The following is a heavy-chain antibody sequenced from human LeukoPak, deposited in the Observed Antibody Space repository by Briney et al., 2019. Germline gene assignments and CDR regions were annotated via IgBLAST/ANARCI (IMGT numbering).Heavy chain of an antibody. J-gene: IGHJ6*03. V-gene: IGHV4-34*01. CDR2: VNHSGST. CDR1: GGSFSGYY. Sequence: SETLSLTCAVFGGSFSGYYWNWIRQPPGKGLEWIGEVNHSGSTNYNPSLKSRVTISVDTSKNQFSLKLSSVTAADTAVYYCARGGRYYYYYMDVWGKGTTVTISS. CDR3: ARGGRYYYYYMDV.